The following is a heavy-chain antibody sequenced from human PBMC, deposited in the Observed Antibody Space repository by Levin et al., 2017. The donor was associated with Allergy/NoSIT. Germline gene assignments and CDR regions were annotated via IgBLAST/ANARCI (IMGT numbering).Heavy chain of an antibody. J-gene: IGHJ4*02. CDR2: IKSKADGGTT. CDR3: TTYSSSWYYFDY. V-gene: IGHV3-15*01. Sequence: GGSLRLSCAASGITFSNAWMSWARQAPGKGLEWVGRIKSKADGGTTEYAAPVKGRITISRDDSKNTLYMQMNSLKTEDTAVYFCTTYSSSWYYFDYWGQGTLVTVSS. D-gene: IGHD6-13*01. CDR1: GITFSNAW.